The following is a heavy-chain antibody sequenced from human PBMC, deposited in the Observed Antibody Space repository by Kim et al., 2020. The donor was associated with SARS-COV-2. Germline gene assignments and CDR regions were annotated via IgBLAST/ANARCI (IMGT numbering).Heavy chain of an antibody. D-gene: IGHD3-3*01. CDR2: IYYSGST. Sequence: SETLSLTCTVSGGSISSSSYYWGWIRQPPGKGLEWIGSIYYSGSTYYNPSLKSRVTISVDTSKNQFSLKLSSVTAADTAVYYCARQEVAKYYDFWSGYYLGPPDAFDIWGQGTMVTVSS. CDR1: GGSISSSSYY. V-gene: IGHV4-39*01. J-gene: IGHJ3*02. CDR3: ARQEVAKYYDFWSGYYLGPPDAFDI.